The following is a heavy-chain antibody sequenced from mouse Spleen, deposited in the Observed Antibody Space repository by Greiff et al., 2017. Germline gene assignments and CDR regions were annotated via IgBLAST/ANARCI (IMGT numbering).Heavy chain of an antibody. CDR3: ARPYYYGSSPSWFAY. Sequence: EVQGVESGGGLVKPGGSLKLSCAASGFTFSDYGMHWVRQAPEKGLEWVAYISSGSSTIYYADTVKGRFTISRDNAKNTLFLQMTSLRSEDTAMYYCARPYYYGSSPSWFAYWGQGTLVTFSA. D-gene: IGHD1-1*01. CDR1: GFTFSDYG. V-gene: IGHV5-17*01. CDR2: ISSGSSTI. J-gene: IGHJ3*01.